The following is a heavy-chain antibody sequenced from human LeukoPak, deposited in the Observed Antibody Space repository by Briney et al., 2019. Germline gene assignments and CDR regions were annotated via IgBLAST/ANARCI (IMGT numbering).Heavy chain of an antibody. Sequence: GESLKISCQGSGYSFTSYWIGWVRQIPGKGLEWMGIIYPGDSDTRYSPSFQGQVTISADKSISTAYLQWSSLKASDTAMYYCARQILYSSSWYYWFDPWGQGTLVTVSS. D-gene: IGHD6-13*01. CDR2: IYPGDSDT. CDR1: GYSFTSYW. V-gene: IGHV5-51*01. CDR3: ARQILYSSSWYYWFDP. J-gene: IGHJ5*02.